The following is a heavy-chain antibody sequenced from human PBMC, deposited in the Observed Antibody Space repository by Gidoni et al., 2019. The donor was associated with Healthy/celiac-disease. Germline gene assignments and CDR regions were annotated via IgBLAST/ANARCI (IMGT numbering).Heavy chain of an antibody. CDR3: AKLRGSSWIFDY. V-gene: IGHV3-23*01. CDR1: GFPFSSYA. D-gene: IGHD6-13*01. Sequence: EVQLLESGGGLVQPGGYLRLSCAASGFPFSSYAMSWVRQAPGKGLEWVSAISGSGGSTYYADSVKGRFTISRDNSKNTLYLQMNSLRAEDTAVYYCAKLRGSSWIFDYWGQGTLVTVSS. CDR2: ISGSGGST. J-gene: IGHJ4*02.